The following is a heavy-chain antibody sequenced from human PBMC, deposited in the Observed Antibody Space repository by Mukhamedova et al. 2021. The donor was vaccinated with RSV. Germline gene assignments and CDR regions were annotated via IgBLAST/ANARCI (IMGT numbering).Heavy chain of an antibody. D-gene: IGHD3-10*01. CDR2: IIPILGTP. V-gene: IGHV1-69*08. CDR3: ARDNGYYGAGSPIDH. Sequence: GQGLEWMGRIIPILGTPNYAPKFQGRVTISADKSASTVFLELNSLRPDDTAMFYCARDNGYYGAGSPIDHWGQGTLVTDSS. J-gene: IGHJ4*02.